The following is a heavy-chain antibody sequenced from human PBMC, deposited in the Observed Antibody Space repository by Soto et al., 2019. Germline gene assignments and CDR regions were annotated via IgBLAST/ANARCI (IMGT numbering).Heavy chain of an antibody. V-gene: IGHV4-34*01. Sequence: QVQLQQWGAGLLKPSETLSLTCAVYGGPFSGYYWSWIRQPPGKGLEWIGEINHSGSTNYNPSLKSRVTISVDTSKNQFSLKLSSVTAADTAVYYCARRGIAAAGRRLDYWGQGTLVTVSS. J-gene: IGHJ4*02. CDR1: GGPFSGYY. CDR2: INHSGST. CDR3: ARRGIAAAGRRLDY. D-gene: IGHD6-13*01.